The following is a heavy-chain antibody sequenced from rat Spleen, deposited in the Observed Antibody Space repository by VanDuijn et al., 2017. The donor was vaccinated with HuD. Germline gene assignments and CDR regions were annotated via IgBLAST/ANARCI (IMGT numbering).Heavy chain of an antibody. CDR3: TRTSYGGYRDWFAY. Sequence: EVRLVESGGGLVRPGGSLKVSCEASGFIFRNYDMVWVRQTPTKGLEWVASISTGGGNTYYRDSVKGRFTISRDNAKNTQYLQMDSLRSEDTATYYCTRTSYGGYRDWFAYWGQGTLVTVSS. CDR1: GFIFRNYD. V-gene: IGHV5S14*01. D-gene: IGHD1-11*01. J-gene: IGHJ3*01. CDR2: ISTGGGNT.